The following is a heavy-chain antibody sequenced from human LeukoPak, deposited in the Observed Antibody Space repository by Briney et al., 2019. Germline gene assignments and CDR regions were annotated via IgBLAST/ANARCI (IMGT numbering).Heavy chain of an antibody. Sequence: SETLSLTCTVSDGSIGSYYWNWIRQPPGKGLEWIGYIYYSGSTNYNPSLKSRVTISVDTSKNQFSLKLSSVTAADTAVYYCARGEGDILTAYYYYYYMDVWGKGTTVTVSS. CDR1: DGSIGSYY. CDR2: IYYSGST. V-gene: IGHV4-59*01. J-gene: IGHJ6*03. D-gene: IGHD3-9*01. CDR3: ARGEGDILTAYYYYYYMDV.